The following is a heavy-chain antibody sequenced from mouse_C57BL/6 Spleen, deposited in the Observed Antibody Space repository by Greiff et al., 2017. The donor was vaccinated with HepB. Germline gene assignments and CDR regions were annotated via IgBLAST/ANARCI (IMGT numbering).Heavy chain of an antibody. CDR2: INPNNGGT. D-gene: IGHD1-1*02. CDR3: ARVATPHWYFDV. Sequence: EVQLQQSGPELVKPGASVKMSCKASGYKFTDYNMHWVKQSHGKSLEWIGYINPNNGGTSYNQKFKGKATLTVNKSSSTAYMELRSLTSEDSAVYYCARVATPHWYFDVWGTGTTVTVSS. CDR1: GYKFTDYN. J-gene: IGHJ1*03. V-gene: IGHV1-22*01.